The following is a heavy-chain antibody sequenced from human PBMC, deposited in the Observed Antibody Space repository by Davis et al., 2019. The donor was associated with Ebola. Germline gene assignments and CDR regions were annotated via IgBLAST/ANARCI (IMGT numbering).Heavy chain of an antibody. Sequence: GESLKISCAASGFTFSSYAMHWVRQAPGKGLEWVTIISFAGSHRYYADSVRGRFTISRDNSKNMVYLQMNSLRVDDTAVYFCATGNSSSWIDYWGQGTLVTVSS. CDR1: GFTFSSYA. V-gene: IGHV3-30-3*01. CDR3: ATGNSSSWIDY. J-gene: IGHJ4*02. D-gene: IGHD6-13*01. CDR2: ISFAGSHR.